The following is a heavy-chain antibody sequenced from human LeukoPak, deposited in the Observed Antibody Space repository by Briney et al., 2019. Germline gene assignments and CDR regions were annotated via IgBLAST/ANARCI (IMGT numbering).Heavy chain of an antibody. J-gene: IGHJ4*02. V-gene: IGHV3-7*04. CDR2: IKQDGSKK. D-gene: IGHD5-24*01. CDR3: TRVGYIDEGIDY. CDR1: GFPFSSYW. Sequence: GGSLRLSRVASGFPFSSYWMTWVRQAPGKGLEWVANIKQDGSKKSYVDSVKGRFTISRDNAKNSLYLQMNSLRAEDTAIYYCTRVGYIDEGIDYWGQGTLVTVSS.